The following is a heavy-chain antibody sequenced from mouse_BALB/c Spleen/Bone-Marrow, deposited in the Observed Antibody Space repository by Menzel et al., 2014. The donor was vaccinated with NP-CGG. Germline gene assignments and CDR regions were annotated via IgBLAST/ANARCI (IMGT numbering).Heavy chain of an antibody. CDR1: GFTFSAYS. CDR2: ISSGGHDT. V-gene: IGHV5-6-4*01. D-gene: IGHD2-4*01. J-gene: IGHJ2*01. Sequence: EVKLVESGGGLVKPGGSLKLSCAASGFTFSAYSMSWVRQTPEKRLEWVATISSGGHDTYYPDSVKGRFTISRDNAKSTLYLQMNSLKSVDSAVYYCSKDGGYDYSYYFDYWGQGTTLTVSS. CDR3: SKDGGYDYSYYFDY.